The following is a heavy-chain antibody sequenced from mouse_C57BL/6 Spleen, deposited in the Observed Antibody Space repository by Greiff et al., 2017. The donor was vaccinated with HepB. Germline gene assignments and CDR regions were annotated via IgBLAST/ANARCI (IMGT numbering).Heavy chain of an antibody. CDR2: IYPGDGDT. V-gene: IGHV1-82*01. D-gene: IGHD2-3*01. Sequence: VKLQESGPELVKPGASVKISCKASGYAFSSSWMNWVKQRPGKGLEWIGRIYPGDGDTNYNGKFKGKATLTADKSSSTAYMQLSSLTSEDSAVYFCARGDGYIYAMDYWGQGTSVTVSS. J-gene: IGHJ4*01. CDR3: ARGDGYIYAMDY. CDR1: GYAFSSSW.